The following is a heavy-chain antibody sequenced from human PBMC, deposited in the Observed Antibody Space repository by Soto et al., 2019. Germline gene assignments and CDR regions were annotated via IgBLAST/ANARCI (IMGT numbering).Heavy chain of an antibody. CDR2: IGVSGGIT. CDR1: GLTFSSYA. V-gene: IGHV3-23*01. D-gene: IGHD1-26*01. Sequence: VQLLESGGGLVQPGGSLRLSCAASGLTFSSYAMIWVRQAPGEGLEWVSSIGVSGGITNYADSVKGRFTISRDNSKNTLYLQMNSLRVEDTAVYYCAKANRYYYFDYWGQGTLVTVSS. CDR3: AKANRYYYFDY. J-gene: IGHJ4*02.